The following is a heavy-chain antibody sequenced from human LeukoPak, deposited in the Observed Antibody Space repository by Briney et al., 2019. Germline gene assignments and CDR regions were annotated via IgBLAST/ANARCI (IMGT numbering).Heavy chain of an antibody. CDR2: ISSDGIYK. CDR3: ASLEGSWFGSKTPDY. D-gene: IGHD3-10*01. CDR1: GFSFSNYD. J-gene: IGHJ4*02. Sequence: PGRSLRLSCAASGFSFSNYDMHWVRQAPGKGLEWVAVISSDGIYKYYADSVKGRFTISRDNSKNTLYLQMDSLRAEDPAAYYCASLEGSWFGSKTPDYWGQGTLVTVSS. V-gene: IGHV3-30*19.